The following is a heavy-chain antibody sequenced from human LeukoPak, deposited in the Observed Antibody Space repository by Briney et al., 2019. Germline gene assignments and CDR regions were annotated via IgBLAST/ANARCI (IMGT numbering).Heavy chain of an antibody. J-gene: IGHJ4*02. CDR2: ITPSSNT. CDR3: GRSHNGFS. CDR1: GFTISSNS. Sequence: GRSLRLSCAASGFTISSNSMVWVRQAPGKGLECVSSITPSSNTYYADSVKGRFTISRDNAGNSLSLQMNSLRAEDTAVYLCGRSHNGFSWGQGTLVTVSS. D-gene: IGHD1-1*01. V-gene: IGHV3-21*01.